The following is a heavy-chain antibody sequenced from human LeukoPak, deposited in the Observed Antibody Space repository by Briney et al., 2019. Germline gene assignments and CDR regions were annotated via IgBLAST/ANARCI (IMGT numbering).Heavy chain of an antibody. V-gene: IGHV3-7*01. CDR3: AREEGYGEPIDY. CDR2: IKQDGSEK. Sequence: GGTLRLSCAASGFTFSSYGVSWVRQAPGKGLEWVANIKQDGSEKYYVDSVKGRFTISRDNAKNSLCLQMNSLRAEDTAVYYCAREEGYGEPIDYWGQGTLVTVSS. D-gene: IGHD4-17*01. CDR1: GFTFSSYG. J-gene: IGHJ4*02.